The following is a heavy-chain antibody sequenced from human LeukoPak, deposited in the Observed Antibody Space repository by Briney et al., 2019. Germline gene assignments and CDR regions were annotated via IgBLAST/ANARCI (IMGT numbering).Heavy chain of an antibody. CDR2: IYSGGRT. Sequence: PGRSLRLSCAASGFTVSSNYLSWVRQAPGKALEWVSVIYSGGRTYYAASVMGRFTISRDNSKNTLYLQMNSLRAEDTAVYYCAKDRSSGYGMDVWGQGTTVTVSS. CDR3: AKDRSSGYGMDV. V-gene: IGHV3-53*01. CDR1: GFTVSSNY. J-gene: IGHJ6*02. D-gene: IGHD3-22*01.